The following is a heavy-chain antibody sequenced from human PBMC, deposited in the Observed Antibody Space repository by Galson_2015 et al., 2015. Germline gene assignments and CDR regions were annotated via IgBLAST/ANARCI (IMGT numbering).Heavy chain of an antibody. D-gene: IGHD3-10*01. CDR1: GGSISSSSYY. CDR2: IYYSGST. J-gene: IGHJ4*02. V-gene: IGHV4-39*01. Sequence: ETLSLTCTVSGGSISSSSYYWGWIRQPPGEGLEWIGSIYYSGSTYYNPSLKSRVTISVDTSKNQFSLKLSSVTAADTAVYYCARLWYYYGSGSYTTIDYWGQGTLVTVSS. CDR3: ARLWYYYGSGSYTTIDY.